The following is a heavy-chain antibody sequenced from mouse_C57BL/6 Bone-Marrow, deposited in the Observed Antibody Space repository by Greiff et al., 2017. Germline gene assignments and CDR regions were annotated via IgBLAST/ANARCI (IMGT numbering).Heavy chain of an antibody. J-gene: IGHJ4*01. CDR1: GYTFTDYY. CDR3: ARRDFYYYGSSYDYAMDY. CDR2: IGPGSGST. V-gene: IGHV1-77*01. D-gene: IGHD1-1*01. Sequence: QVQLQQSGAELVKPGASVKISCKASGYTFTDYYINWVKQRPGQGLEWIGKIGPGSGSTYYNEKFKGKATLTADKSSSTAYMQLSSLTSEDSAVYFCARRDFYYYGSSYDYAMDYWGQGTSVTVSS.